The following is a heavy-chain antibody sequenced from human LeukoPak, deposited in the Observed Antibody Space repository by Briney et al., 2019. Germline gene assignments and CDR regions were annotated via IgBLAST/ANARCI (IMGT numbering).Heavy chain of an antibody. CDR3: ARDRLTTDAFDI. D-gene: IGHD1-1*01. CDR1: GGSISSSNW. CDR2: IYHSGST. J-gene: IGHJ3*02. Sequence: SGTLSLTCAVSGGSISSSNWWSWVRQPPGKGLEWIGEIYHSGSTNYNPSLKSRVTISVDTSKNQFSLKLSSVTAADTAVYYCARDRLTTDAFDIWGQGTMVTVSS. V-gene: IGHV4-4*02.